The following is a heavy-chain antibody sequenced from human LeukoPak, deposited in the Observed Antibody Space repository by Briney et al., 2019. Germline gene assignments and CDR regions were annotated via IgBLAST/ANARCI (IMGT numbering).Heavy chain of an antibody. CDR2: NYYSGRT. CDR1: GGPISSSIYY. CDR3: AGPYYYDSSAYYQPFDY. J-gene: IGHJ4*02. Sequence: PSETLSLPCTVSGGPISSSIYYWGWIRQPPGKGLEWIGSNYYSGRTYYNPSLKSRVTISVDTSKNQFSLKLSSVTAADTAVYYCAGPYYYDSSAYYQPFDYWGQGTLVTVSS. V-gene: IGHV4-39*01. D-gene: IGHD3-22*01.